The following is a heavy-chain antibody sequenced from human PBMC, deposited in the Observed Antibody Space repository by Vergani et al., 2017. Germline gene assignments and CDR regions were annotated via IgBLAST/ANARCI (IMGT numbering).Heavy chain of an antibody. D-gene: IGHD2-15*01. CDR1: GGTFSSYT. J-gene: IGHJ4*02. V-gene: IGHV1-69*08. CDR3: ARDLGYCSGGSCSY. Sequence: QVQLVQSGAEVKKPGSSVKVSCKASGGTFSSYTISWVRQAPGQGLEWMGRSIPILGIANYAQKFQGRVTITADKSTSTAYMELSSLRSEDTAVYYCARDLGYCSGGSCSYWGQGTLVTVSS. CDR2: SIPILGIA.